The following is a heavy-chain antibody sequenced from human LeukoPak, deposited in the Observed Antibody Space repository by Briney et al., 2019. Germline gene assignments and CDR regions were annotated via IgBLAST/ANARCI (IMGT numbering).Heavy chain of an antibody. V-gene: IGHV4-59*01. J-gene: IGHJ5*02. CDR2: ISNGNT. Sequence: PSETLSLTCSVAGGSFSTYYGNWIRQSPGKGLEGIGHISNGNTHYHPSLKSRVTLSVDPSKNHFSLRLTSVTAADTGVYYRARDKAHSYGRYFDPWGQGALVIVSS. CDR1: GGSFSTYY. D-gene: IGHD5-18*01. CDR3: ARDKAHSYGRYFDP.